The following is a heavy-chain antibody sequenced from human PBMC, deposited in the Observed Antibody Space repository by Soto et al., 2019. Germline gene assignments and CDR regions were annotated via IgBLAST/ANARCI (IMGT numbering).Heavy chain of an antibody. D-gene: IGHD3-22*01. Sequence: ASVKVSCKASGYTFTSYAMHWVRQAPGQRLEWMGWINAGNGNTKYSQKFQGRVTITRDTSASTAYMELSSLRSEDTAVYYCASAGYYYDSSGYPLDYWGQGTLVTVSS. CDR3: ASAGYYYDSSGYPLDY. CDR2: INAGNGNT. J-gene: IGHJ4*02. V-gene: IGHV1-3*01. CDR1: GYTFTSYA.